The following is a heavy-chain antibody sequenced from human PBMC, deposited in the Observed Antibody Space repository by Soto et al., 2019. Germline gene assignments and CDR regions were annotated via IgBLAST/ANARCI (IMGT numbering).Heavy chain of an antibody. J-gene: IGHJ4*02. V-gene: IGHV3-21*01. D-gene: IGHD5-12*01. CDR1: GFTFSSYN. CDR3: TPAVATPADY. CDR2: ISSSGSYI. Sequence: EVQLVESGGGLVKPGGSLRLSCAASGFTFSSYNMNWVRQAPGKGLEWVSFISSSGSYIYYTDSVKGRFTISRDNAKNSLYLQMNRLGAEDTAVYDCTPAVATPADYWGQGTLVTVPS.